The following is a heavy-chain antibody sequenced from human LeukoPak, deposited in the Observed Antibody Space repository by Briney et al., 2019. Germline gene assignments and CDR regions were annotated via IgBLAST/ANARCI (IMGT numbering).Heavy chain of an antibody. D-gene: IGHD3-3*01. Sequence: SETLSLTCAVSGGSISGTNWWSWVRQPPGKGLEWIGEIYHSGSTNYNPSLESRVTISVDKSKNQFSLKLSSVTAADTAVYYCARNGYYTVDYWGQGTLVTVSS. CDR3: ARNGYYTVDY. J-gene: IGHJ4*02. CDR1: GGSISGTNW. CDR2: IYHSGST. V-gene: IGHV4-4*02.